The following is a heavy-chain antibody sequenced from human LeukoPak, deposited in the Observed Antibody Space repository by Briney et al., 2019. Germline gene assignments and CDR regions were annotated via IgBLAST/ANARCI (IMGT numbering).Heavy chain of an antibody. D-gene: IGHD6-6*01. V-gene: IGHV5-51*01. Sequence: GEPLKISCQTSGFTFTNFWIGWAGQMPGKGLEWMGFIYPGDSDTIYSPSFRGQLTMSADKSTSTAYLQWGSLKASDPAMYFCARGDASMATGFNYWGQGTLVTVSS. CDR1: GFTFTNFW. J-gene: IGHJ4*02. CDR3: ARGDASMATGFNY. CDR2: IYPGDSDT.